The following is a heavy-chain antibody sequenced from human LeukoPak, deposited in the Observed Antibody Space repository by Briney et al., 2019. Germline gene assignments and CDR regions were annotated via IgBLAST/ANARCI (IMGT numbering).Heavy chain of an antibody. CDR3: ARVDVTYSYGYGKQ. V-gene: IGHV3-48*01. D-gene: IGHD5-18*01. Sequence: PGGSLRLSCAASGFTFSNYMMHWVRQAPGKGLEWVSYISSSSSTIYYADSVKGRFTISRDNSKNTLYLQMNSLRAGDTAVYYCARVDVTYSYGYGKQWGQGTLVTVSS. CDR1: GFTFSNYM. J-gene: IGHJ4*02. CDR2: ISSSSSTI.